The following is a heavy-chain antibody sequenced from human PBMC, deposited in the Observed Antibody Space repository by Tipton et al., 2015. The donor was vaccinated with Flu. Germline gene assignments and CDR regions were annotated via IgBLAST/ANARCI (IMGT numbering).Heavy chain of an antibody. CDR3: ARDSPYDSSGYYSDY. CDR1: GGSISSTYY. J-gene: IGHJ4*02. V-gene: IGHV4-39*07. CDR2: IFYSGSFSGGST. D-gene: IGHD3-22*01. Sequence: TLSLPCTVSGGSISSTYYWGWIRQPPGKGLEWVGSIFYSGSFSGGSTYYNPSLKSRVTISVDTSKNQFSLKLSSVTAADTAIYYCARDSPYDSSGYYSDYWGQGTQVTVSS.